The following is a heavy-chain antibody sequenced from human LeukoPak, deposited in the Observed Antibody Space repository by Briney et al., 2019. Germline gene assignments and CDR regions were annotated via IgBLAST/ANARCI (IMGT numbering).Heavy chain of an antibody. D-gene: IGHD4-11*01. CDR1: GGSISSSSYY. J-gene: IGHJ6*03. V-gene: IGHV4-39*07. Sequence: SETLSLTCTVSGGSISSSSYYWGWVRQPPGKGLEWFGSIYYSGSTYYNPSLKSRVTISVDTSKNQFSLKLSSVTAADTAVYYCARDRGYSYYYYYMDVWGKGTTVTVSS. CDR3: ARDRGYSYYYYYMDV. CDR2: IYYSGST.